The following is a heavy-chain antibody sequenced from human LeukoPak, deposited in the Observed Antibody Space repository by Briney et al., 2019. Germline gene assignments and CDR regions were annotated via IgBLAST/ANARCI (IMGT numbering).Heavy chain of an antibody. CDR1: GGSISSGGYY. D-gene: IGHD2-15*01. V-gene: IGHV4-31*03. J-gene: IGHJ3*02. CDR3: ARVHCSGGSCYSVAVDI. CDR2: IYYSGST. Sequence: PSQTLSLTCTVSGGSISSGGYYWSWIRQHPGKGLEWIGYIYYSGSTYYNPSLKSRVTISVDTSKNQFSLKLSSVTAADTAVYYCARVHCSGGSCYSVAVDIWGQGTMVTVSS.